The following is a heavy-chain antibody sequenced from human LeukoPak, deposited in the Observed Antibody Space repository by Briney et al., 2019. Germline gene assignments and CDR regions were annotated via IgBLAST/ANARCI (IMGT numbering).Heavy chain of an antibody. CDR3: ARGGMVAAAGNFDY. CDR1: GGSFSGYY. J-gene: IGHJ4*02. D-gene: IGHD6-13*01. V-gene: IGHV4-34*01. CDR2: INHSGST. Sequence: SETLSLTCAVYGGSFSGYYWSWIRQPPGKGLEWIGEINHSGSTNYNPSLKSRVTISVDTSKNQFSLKLSSVTAADTAVYYCARGGMVAAAGNFDYWGQGTLVTVSS.